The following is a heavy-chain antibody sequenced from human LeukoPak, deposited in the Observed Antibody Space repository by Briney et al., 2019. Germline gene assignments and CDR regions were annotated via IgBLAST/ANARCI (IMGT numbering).Heavy chain of an antibody. Sequence: PSETLSLTCAVSGESFSGYYWSWIRQSPGKGLEWIGEVHHSGSTNYNPSLKSRVTISADTSKNQFSLNLSSVTAADTAVYYCARGYSIENVVVTATNHYYFDYWGQGTLVTVSS. V-gene: IGHV4-34*01. CDR1: GESFSGYY. D-gene: IGHD2-21*02. J-gene: IGHJ4*02. CDR2: VHHSGST. CDR3: ARGYSIENVVVTATNHYYFDY.